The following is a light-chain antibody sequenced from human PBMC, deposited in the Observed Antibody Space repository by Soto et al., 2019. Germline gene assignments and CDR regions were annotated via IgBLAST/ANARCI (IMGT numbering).Light chain of an antibody. Sequence: SYELTQPPSESVAPGQTARIPCEGNNIETRSVHWYQQKPGQAPLLVVYDDTDRPSGIPKRFSGSNSENTATLTIGRVEAGDEADYYCQLWDFNSDHVVFGGGTKLTVL. CDR3: QLWDFNSDHVV. V-gene: IGLV3-21*02. CDR2: DDT. CDR1: NIETRS. J-gene: IGLJ2*01.